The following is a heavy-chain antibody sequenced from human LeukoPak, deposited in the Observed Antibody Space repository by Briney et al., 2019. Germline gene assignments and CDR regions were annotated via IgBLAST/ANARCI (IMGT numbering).Heavy chain of an antibody. D-gene: IGHD4-23*01. V-gene: IGHV4-38-2*02. J-gene: IGHJ4*02. CDR2: IYHSGST. CDR3: ARDNDYGGNSNY. CDR1: GYSISSGYY. Sequence: SETLSLTCTVSGYSISSGYYWGWIRQPPGKGLEWIGSIYHSGSTCYNPSLKSRVTISVDTSKNQFSLKLSSVTAADTAVYYCARDNDYGGNSNYWGQGTLVTVSS.